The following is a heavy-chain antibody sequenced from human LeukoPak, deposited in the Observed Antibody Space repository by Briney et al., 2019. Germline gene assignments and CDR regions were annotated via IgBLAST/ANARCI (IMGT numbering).Heavy chain of an antibody. V-gene: IGHV3-23*01. CDR1: GFTFSSYS. CDR3: AKQLGYCSDGSCYFPY. D-gene: IGHD2-15*01. J-gene: IGHJ4*02. CDR2: ISNNGGYT. Sequence: GGSLRLSCAASGFTFSSYSMNWVRQAPGKGLEWVSAISNNGGYTYYADSVQGRFTISRDNSKSTLCLQMNSLKAEDTAVYYCAKQLGYCSDGSCYFPYWGQGTLVTVSS.